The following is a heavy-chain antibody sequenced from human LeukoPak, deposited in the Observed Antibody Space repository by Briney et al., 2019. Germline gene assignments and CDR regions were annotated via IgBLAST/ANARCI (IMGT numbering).Heavy chain of an antibody. D-gene: IGHD4-23*01. CDR2: IYHSGST. V-gene: IGHV4-38-2*02. CDR1: GYSISSGYY. J-gene: IGHJ4*02. CDR3: AREDYGGRLPFDY. Sequence: NPSETLSLTCTVSGYSISSGYYWGWIRQPPGKGLEWIGSIYHSGSTYYNPSLKSRVTISVDTSKNQFSLKLSSVTAADTAVYYCAREDYGGRLPFDYWGQGTLVTVSS.